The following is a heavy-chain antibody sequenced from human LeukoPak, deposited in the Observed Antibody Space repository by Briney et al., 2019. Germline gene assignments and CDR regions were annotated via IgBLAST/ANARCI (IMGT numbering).Heavy chain of an antibody. V-gene: IGHV3-11*01. CDR1: GFSFSDYN. J-gene: IGHJ4*02. CDR2: ISSRDNSI. Sequence: GGSLRLSCEAPGFSFSDYNMSWTRQAPGKGLEWIAYISSRDNSIFYADSVRGRFTISRDNTKNSLFLLMNNLRVDDTAVYFCARGADGDYWGQGTLVSVSS. CDR3: ARGADGDY.